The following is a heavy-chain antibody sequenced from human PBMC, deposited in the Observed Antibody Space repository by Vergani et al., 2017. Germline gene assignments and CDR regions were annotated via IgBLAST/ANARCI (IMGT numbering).Heavy chain of an antibody. CDR3: ARVLREAGYYFDY. CDR2: IQFDGSNQ. J-gene: IGHJ4*02. V-gene: IGHV3-30*02. CDR1: GFTLSNYD. D-gene: IGHD3-10*01. Sequence: QVQLVESGGGVVQRGGSLRLSCATSGFTLSNYDMQWIRQGPGKGLEFVAFIQFDGSNQYYADSVKGRFTLSRDFSKNTLYLQMNSLRAEDTAVYYCARVLREAGYYFDYWGQGTLVTVSS.